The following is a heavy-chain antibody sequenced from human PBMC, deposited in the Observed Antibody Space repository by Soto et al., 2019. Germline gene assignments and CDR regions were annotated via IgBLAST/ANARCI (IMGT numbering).Heavy chain of an antibody. CDR1: GGSFSGYY. J-gene: IGHJ5*02. D-gene: IGHD3-10*01. Sequence: PSETLSLTCAVYGGSFSGYYWSWIRQPPGKGLEWIGEINHSGSTNYNPSLKSRVTISVDTSKDQFSLKLSSVTAADTAVYYCARGRADTMVRGWRRLNWFDPWGQGTLVTVSS. CDR3: ARGRADTMVRGWRRLNWFDP. V-gene: IGHV4-34*01. CDR2: INHSGST.